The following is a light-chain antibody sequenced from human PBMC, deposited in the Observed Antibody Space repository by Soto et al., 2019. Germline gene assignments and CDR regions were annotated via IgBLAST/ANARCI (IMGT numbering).Light chain of an antibody. Sequence: DIQMTQSPSTLSASVGDRVTITCRASQSISSWLAWYQQKPGKAPKLLFYKASGLKSGVPSRFSGSGSGTLGTEFTLTLSSQQPDDFATYYCQYHGTFGQGTKVDIK. CDR2: KAS. CDR1: QSISSW. V-gene: IGKV1-5*03. CDR3: QYHGT. J-gene: IGKJ1*01.